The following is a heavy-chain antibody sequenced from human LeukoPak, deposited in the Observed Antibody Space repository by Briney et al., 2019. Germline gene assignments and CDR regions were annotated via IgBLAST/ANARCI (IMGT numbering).Heavy chain of an antibody. CDR3: AKRGGTTVATLVNWFDP. CDR1: GFTFSSYS. CDR2: ISSSSSTI. V-gene: IGHV3-48*01. D-gene: IGHD5-12*01. J-gene: IGHJ5*02. Sequence: GGSLRLSCAASGFTFSSYSMNWVRQAPGKGLEWVSYISSSSSTIYYVDSVKGRFTISRDNAKNTLYLQMNSLRAEDTAVYYCAKRGGTTVATLVNWFDPWGQGTLVTVSS.